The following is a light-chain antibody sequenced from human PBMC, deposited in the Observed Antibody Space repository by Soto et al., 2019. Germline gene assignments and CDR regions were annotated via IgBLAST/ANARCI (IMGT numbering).Light chain of an antibody. J-gene: IGKJ2*01. CDR3: QQYGSSPYT. CDR2: GAS. CDR1: QSVSSSY. Sequence: EIVLTQSPGTLSLSPGERATLSCRASQSVSSSYLAWYQQKPGQAPRLLIYGASSRATSIPDRFSGSGSGTDTTLTISRLEPEEFAVYYCQQYGSSPYTFGQGTKLEIK. V-gene: IGKV3-20*01.